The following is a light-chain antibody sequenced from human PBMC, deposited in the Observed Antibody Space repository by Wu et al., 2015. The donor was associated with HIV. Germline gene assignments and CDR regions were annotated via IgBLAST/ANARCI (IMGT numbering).Light chain of an antibody. V-gene: IGKV3-15*01. CDR3: QQYNNRPLT. CDR1: QSVSSN. CDR2: GAS. J-gene: IGKJ4*01. Sequence: EIVMTQSPATLSVSPGERVTLSCRASQSVSSNLAWYQQKPGQGPRLLISGASTRATGIPARFSGAGSGTEFTLTISNLQSEDSAVYYCQQYNNRPLTFGGGTKVEDQT.